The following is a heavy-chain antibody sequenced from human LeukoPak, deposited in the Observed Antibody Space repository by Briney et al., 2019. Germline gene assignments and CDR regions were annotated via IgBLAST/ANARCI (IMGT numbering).Heavy chain of an antibody. CDR1: GFTFSTYS. CDR2: ISTSNTYI. Sequence: GGSLRLSCAASGFTFSTYSMNWVRQAPGKGLQWVSSISTSNTYIYYAESVKGRFTISRDNAQNSLYLQMNDLRAEDTAVYYCAKMHVPYSYMDVWGKGTTVTVSS. J-gene: IGHJ6*03. V-gene: IGHV3-21*04. CDR3: AKMHVPYSYMDV. D-gene: IGHD2-2*01.